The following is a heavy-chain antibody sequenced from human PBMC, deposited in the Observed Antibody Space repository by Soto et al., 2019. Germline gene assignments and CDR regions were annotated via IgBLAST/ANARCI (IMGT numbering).Heavy chain of an antibody. CDR3: ARIGGSYSYYYHMDV. V-gene: IGHV3-33*01. Sequence: GGSLRLSCAASGFTFSSYGMHWVRQAPGKGLEWVAVIWYDGDKKYYADSVKGRFTISRDNSKNTLYLQMNSLRAEDTAVYYCARIGGSYSYYYHMDVWGQGTTVTVSS. J-gene: IGHJ6*02. D-gene: IGHD1-26*01. CDR1: GFTFSSYG. CDR2: IWYDGDKK.